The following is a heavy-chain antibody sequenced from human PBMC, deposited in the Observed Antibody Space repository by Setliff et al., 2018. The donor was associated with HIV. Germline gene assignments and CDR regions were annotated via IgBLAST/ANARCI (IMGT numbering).Heavy chain of an antibody. V-gene: IGHV1-18*01. J-gene: IGHJ3*02. CDR1: GYTFTSYG. D-gene: IGHD3-22*01. CDR3: ARDYFDSSAYHYGFGAFDI. CDR2: ISAYNGNT. Sequence: ASVKVSCKASGYTFTSYGISWVRQAPGQGLEWMGWISAYNGNTNYAQKLQGRVTMTTDTSTSTVYMELSSLRSEDTAVYYCARDYFDSSAYHYGFGAFDIWGQGTMVTVSS.